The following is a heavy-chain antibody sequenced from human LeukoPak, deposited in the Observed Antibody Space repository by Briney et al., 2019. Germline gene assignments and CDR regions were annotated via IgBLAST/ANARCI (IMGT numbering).Heavy chain of an antibody. V-gene: IGHV4-59*08. D-gene: IGHD2-15*01. CDR2: IYYSGST. CDR3: ARRPTGYCSGGSCDGYFDY. J-gene: IGHJ4*02. Sequence: SETLSLTCTVSGGSISSYYWSWIRQPPGKGLEWIGSIYYSGSTNYNPSLKSRVTILVDTSKNQFSLKLSSVTAADTAVYYCARRPTGYCSGGSCDGYFDYWGQGTLVTVSS. CDR1: GGSISSYY.